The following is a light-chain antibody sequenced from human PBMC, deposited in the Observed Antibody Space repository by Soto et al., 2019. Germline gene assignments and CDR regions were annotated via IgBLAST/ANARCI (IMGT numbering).Light chain of an antibody. Sequence: EIVMTQSPATLSVSPGERATLSCRASQSVSSSYLAWYQQKPGQAPRLLIYDASTRATGIPARFSGSGSGTEFTLTISSLQSEDFAVYYCQQYKDWPTTFGQGTKVDIK. J-gene: IGKJ1*01. CDR1: QSVSSSY. V-gene: IGKV3D-15*01. CDR3: QQYKDWPTT. CDR2: DAS.